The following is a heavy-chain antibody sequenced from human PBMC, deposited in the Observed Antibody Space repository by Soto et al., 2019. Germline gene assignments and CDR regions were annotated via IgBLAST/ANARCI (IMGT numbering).Heavy chain of an antibody. CDR2: ISGSGGST. J-gene: IGHJ4*02. CDR1: GFTFSSYA. Sequence: GGSLRLSCAASGFTFSSYAMSWVRQAPGQGLEWVSAISGSGGSTYYADSVKGRFTISRDNSKNRLYLQMNSLNAEDTAEEYFAKVFVAVVFEDRGDYWGQGTLVTVS. CDR3: AKVFVAVVFEDRGDY. D-gene: IGHD6-19*01. V-gene: IGHV3-23*01.